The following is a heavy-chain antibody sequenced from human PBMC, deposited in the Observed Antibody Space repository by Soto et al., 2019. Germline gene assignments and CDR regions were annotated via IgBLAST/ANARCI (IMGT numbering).Heavy chain of an antibody. CDR3: AKASTYEYVWGSFRYYFDH. CDR1: GFSFNIYA. J-gene: IGHJ4*02. V-gene: IGHV3-23*01. Sequence: GGSLRLSCAASGFSFNIYAISWVRQAPGKGLEWVSGISGSGDRTHYVDSVKGRFTISRDNVKNTLYLQMNSLRAEDTAVYYCAKASTYEYVWGSFRYYFDHWGQGALVTVYS. D-gene: IGHD3-16*02. CDR2: ISGSGDRT.